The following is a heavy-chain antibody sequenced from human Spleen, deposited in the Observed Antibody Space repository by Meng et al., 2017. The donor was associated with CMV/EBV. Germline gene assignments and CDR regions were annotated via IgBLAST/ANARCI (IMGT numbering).Heavy chain of an antibody. Sequence: GGSLRLSCAASGFTFSSYSMNWVRQAPGKGLEWVSSISSSSSYIYYADSVKGRFTISRDNARNSLYLQMNSLRAEDTAVYYCAKVIRTYYYYAMDVWGQGTTVTVSS. CDR3: AKVIRTYYYYAMDV. CDR1: GFTFSSYS. CDR2: ISSSSSYI. V-gene: IGHV3-21*01. J-gene: IGHJ6*02.